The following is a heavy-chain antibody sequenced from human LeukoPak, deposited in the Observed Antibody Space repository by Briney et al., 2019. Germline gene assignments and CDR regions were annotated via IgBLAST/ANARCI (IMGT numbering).Heavy chain of an antibody. D-gene: IGHD3-10*01. J-gene: IGHJ4*02. Sequence: SETLSLTFTVSGYSISSGYYWGWIRQPPGKGLEWIGSIYHSGSTYYNPSLKSRVTISVDTSKNQFSLKLSSVTAADTAVYYCVAYYGSGTSSDYWGQGTLVTVSS. V-gene: IGHV4-38-2*02. CDR2: IYHSGST. CDR1: GYSISSGYY. CDR3: VAYYGSGTSSDY.